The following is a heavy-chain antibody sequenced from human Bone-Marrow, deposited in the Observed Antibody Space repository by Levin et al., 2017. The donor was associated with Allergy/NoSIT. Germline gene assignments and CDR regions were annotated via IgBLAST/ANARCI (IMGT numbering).Heavy chain of an antibody. CDR1: EFTVGNNY. J-gene: IGHJ4*02. Sequence: GGSLRLSCAASEFTVGNNYMAWVRQAPGKGLEWVSVIYSVGSTYYEDSVKGRFIISRDNSKNTLYLQMNSLRAEDTAEYYCSSAPGFSDYWGQGTLVTVSS. CDR3: SSAPGFSDY. CDR2: IYSVGST. V-gene: IGHV3-66*01.